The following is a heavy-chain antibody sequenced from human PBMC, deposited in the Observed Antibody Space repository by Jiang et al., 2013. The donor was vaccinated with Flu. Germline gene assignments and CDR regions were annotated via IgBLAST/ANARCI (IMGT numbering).Heavy chain of an antibody. V-gene: IGHV1-18*01. CDR3: ARDEGYDYYDSSVVAFDI. CDR1: GYTFTSYG. J-gene: IGHJ3*02. Sequence: EVKKPGASVKVSCKASGYTFTSYGISWVRQAPGQGLEWMGWISAYNGNTNYAQKLQGRVTMTTDTSTSTAYMELRSLRSDDTAVYYCARDEGYDYYDSSVVAFDIWGQGTMVTVSS. CDR2: ISAYNGNT. D-gene: IGHD3-22*01.